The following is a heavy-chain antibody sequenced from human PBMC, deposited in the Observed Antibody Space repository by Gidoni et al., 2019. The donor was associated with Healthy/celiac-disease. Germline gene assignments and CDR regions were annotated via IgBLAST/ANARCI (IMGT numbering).Heavy chain of an antibody. Sequence: QVQLVQSGAEVKKPGASVKVFCKASGYTFTGYYMHWVRQAPGQGLEWMGWINPNSGGTNYAQKFQGRVTMTRDTSISTAYMELSRLRSDDTAVYYCARAFNDYGDYEDFDYWGQGTLVTVSS. CDR3: ARAFNDYGDYEDFDY. CDR2: INPNSGGT. V-gene: IGHV1-2*02. J-gene: IGHJ4*02. D-gene: IGHD4-17*01. CDR1: GYTFTGYY.